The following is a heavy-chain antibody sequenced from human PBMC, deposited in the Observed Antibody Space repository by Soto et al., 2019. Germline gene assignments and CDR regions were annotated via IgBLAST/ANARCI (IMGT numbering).Heavy chain of an antibody. CDR1: GFTFNRYS. Sequence: GSLRLSCAASGFTFNRYSMNWVRQAPGKGLEWVSSINSTTNYIYYGDSMKGRFTISRDNDKNSLYLEMNSLRADDTAVYYGARGSGDLTSNFEYWGQGTLVTVSS. J-gene: IGHJ4*02. CDR3: ARGSGDLTSNFEY. D-gene: IGHD3-10*01. CDR2: INSTTNYI. V-gene: IGHV3-21*06.